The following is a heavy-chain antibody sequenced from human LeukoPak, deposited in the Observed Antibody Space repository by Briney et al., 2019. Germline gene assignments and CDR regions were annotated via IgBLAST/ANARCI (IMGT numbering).Heavy chain of an antibody. J-gene: IGHJ4*02. Sequence: GGSLRLSCAASGFSMSGYWMSCVRQAPGKGLEWVANIKQDGSERHYADSVKGRFTISRDSAQNSLYLQMNSLRAEETAVYYCARVFGAYDSIDCWGQGTLVTVS. V-gene: IGHV3-7*01. CDR3: ARVFGAYDSIDC. CDR1: GFSMSGYW. D-gene: IGHD5-12*01. CDR2: IKQDGSER.